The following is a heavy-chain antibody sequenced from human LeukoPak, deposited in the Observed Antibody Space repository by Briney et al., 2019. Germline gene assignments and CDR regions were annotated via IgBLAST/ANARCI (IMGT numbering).Heavy chain of an antibody. CDR3: ARHGSYYDSSGYFPFED. V-gene: IGHV4-39*01. J-gene: IGHJ4*02. CDR1: GGSISSNNYY. Sequence: SETLSLTCIVSGGSISSNNYYWGWIRQPPGKGLEWIGSVYYSGSTHYNPSLKSRVTISVDTSKNQFSLKLSSVTAAGTAVYYCARHGSYYDSSGYFPFEDWGQGTLVTVSP. CDR2: VYYSGST. D-gene: IGHD3-22*01.